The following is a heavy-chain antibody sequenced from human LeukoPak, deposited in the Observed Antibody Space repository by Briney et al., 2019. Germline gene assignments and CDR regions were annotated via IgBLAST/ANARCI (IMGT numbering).Heavy chain of an antibody. CDR1: GFTFSSYE. CDR3: LVWELAY. J-gene: IGHJ4*02. V-gene: IGHV3-48*03. CDR2: ISSSGRNI. D-gene: IGHD1-26*01. Sequence: HPGGSLRLSCAASGFTFSSYEMNWVRQAPGKGLEWVSYISSSGRNIYYADSVKGRFTISRDNAKNTLYLQMNSLRAEDTAVYYCLVWELAYWGQGTLVTVSS.